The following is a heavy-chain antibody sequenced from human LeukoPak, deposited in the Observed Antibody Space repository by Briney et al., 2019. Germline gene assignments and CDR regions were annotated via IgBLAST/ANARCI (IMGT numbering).Heavy chain of an antibody. D-gene: IGHD4-17*01. CDR2: IIPILGIA. V-gene: IGHV1-69*04. J-gene: IGHJ1*01. CDR1: GGTFSSYA. CDR3: ARGLITVTTVTTGGGYFQH. Sequence: GASVKVSCKASGGTFSSYAISWVRQAPGQGLEWMGRIIPILGIANYAQKFQGRVTITADKSTSTAYMELSSLRSEDTAVYYCARGLITVTTVTTGGGYFQHWGQGTLVTVSS.